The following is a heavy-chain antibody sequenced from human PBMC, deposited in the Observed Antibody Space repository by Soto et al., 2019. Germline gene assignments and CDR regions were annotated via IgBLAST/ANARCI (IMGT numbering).Heavy chain of an antibody. CDR3: ARTPYRLTLGTVLHYFDY. CDR1: GASISSSY. Sequence: QVQLQESGPGLVKPSETLPLTCNVSGASISSSYWSWIRQPPGKGLEWIGNIHYRGSANYNPSRRSRVTISVDTTKNHFSLSLSSVTAADTAMYYCARTPYRLTLGTVLHYFDYWGQGTLVTVSS. CDR2: IHYRGSA. V-gene: IGHV4-59*01. D-gene: IGHD3-16*02. J-gene: IGHJ4*02.